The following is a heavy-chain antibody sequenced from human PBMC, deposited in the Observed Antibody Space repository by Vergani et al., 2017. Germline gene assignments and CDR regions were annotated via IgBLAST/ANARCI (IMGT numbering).Heavy chain of an antibody. CDR1: GGSISSSSYY. V-gene: IGHV4-39*07. J-gene: IGHJ4*02. D-gene: IGHD3-22*01. CDR2: IYYSGST. CDR3: ARGDKLTYYYDSSTFDY. Sequence: QLQLQESGPGLVKPSETLSLTCTVSGGSISSSSYYWGWIRQPPGKGLEWIGIIYYSGSTYYNPSLKSRVTISVDTSKNQFSLKLSSVTAADTAVYYCARGDKLTYYYDSSTFDYWGQGTLVTVSS.